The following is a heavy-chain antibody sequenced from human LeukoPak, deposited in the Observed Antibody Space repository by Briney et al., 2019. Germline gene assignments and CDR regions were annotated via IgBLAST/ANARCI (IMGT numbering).Heavy chain of an antibody. J-gene: IGHJ4*02. CDR3: AKGHGSGTFYRGLFDS. D-gene: IGHD3-10*01. Sequence: SETLSLTCSVSVASFGTNYWSWIRQAPGRGLEWIGYIYYSGGTNDNPSLKGRVTISADTSKNQFSLNLRSVTAADTAVYYCAKGHGSGTFYRGLFDSWGQGIPVTVSS. V-gene: IGHV4-59*01. CDR1: VASFGTNY. CDR2: IYYSGGT.